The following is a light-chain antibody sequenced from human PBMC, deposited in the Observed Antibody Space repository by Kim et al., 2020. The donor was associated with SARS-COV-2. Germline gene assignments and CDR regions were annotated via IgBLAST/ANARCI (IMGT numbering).Light chain of an antibody. CDR2: DVS. J-gene: IGLJ3*02. V-gene: IGLV2-14*03. CDR1: SSDVGGYNY. CDR3: SSYTSSSTRV. Sequence: GQSCTISCTGTSSDVGGYNYVSWYQQHPGKAPKLMIYDVSNRPSGVSNRFSGSKSGNTASLTISGLQAEDEADYYCSSYTSSSTRVFGGGTKLTVL.